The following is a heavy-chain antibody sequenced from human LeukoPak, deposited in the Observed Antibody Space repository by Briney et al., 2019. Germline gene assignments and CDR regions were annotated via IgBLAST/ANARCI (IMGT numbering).Heavy chain of an antibody. D-gene: IGHD3-16*02. CDR2: ISVNNGNT. J-gene: IGHJ3*02. CDR1: GYTFTRYG. Sequence: ASVKVPCKASGYTFTRYGISWVRQAPGQGLEWMGWISVNNGNTNYAQNLQGRVTMTTDTSTSTAYMELRSLRSDDTAVYYCARKGYVWGSYRPDDAFDIWGQGTMVTVSS. V-gene: IGHV1-18*01. CDR3: ARKGYVWGSYRPDDAFDI.